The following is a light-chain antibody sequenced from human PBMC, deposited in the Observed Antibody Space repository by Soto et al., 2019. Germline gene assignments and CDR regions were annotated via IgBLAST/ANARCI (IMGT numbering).Light chain of an antibody. CDR1: QSISSW. CDR3: QQYSSFPT. V-gene: IGKV1-5*03. CDR2: KAS. Sequence: DIQMTQSPSTLSASVGDRVTITCRASQSISSWLAWYQQKPGKAPKLLIYKASSLESGDPSRLSGSGSGTEFTLTISSLQPDDFTTYSCQQYSSFPTFGQGSKVEIK. J-gene: IGKJ1*01.